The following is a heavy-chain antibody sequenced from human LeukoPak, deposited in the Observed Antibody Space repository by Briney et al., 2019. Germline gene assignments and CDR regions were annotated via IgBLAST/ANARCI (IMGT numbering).Heavy chain of an antibody. J-gene: IGHJ2*01. Sequence: PSETLSLTCTVSGGSISSYYWSWIRQPAGKGLEWIGRIYTSGSTNYNPSPKSQVTMSVDTSKNQFSLKLSSVTAADTAVYYCARDQAFASKSRSEYFDLWGRGTLVTVSS. CDR1: GGSISSYY. CDR2: IYTSGST. CDR3: ARDQAFASKSRSEYFDL. V-gene: IGHV4-4*07. D-gene: IGHD1-14*01.